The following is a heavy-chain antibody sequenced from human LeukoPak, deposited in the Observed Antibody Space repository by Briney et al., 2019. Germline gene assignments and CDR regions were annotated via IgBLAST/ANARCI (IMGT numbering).Heavy chain of an antibody. CDR3: ATINRRDGRGGFDY. V-gene: IGHV1-2*02. D-gene: IGHD5-24*01. CDR2: INPNSGDT. Sequence: GASVKVSCKSSGYSFTGYYMHWVRQAPGQGLEWMGWINPNSGDTSSAQKFQGRVTMTRDTSISTAYMELNRLISDDTALYYCATINRRDGRGGFDYWGQGTLVTVAS. CDR1: GYSFTGYY. J-gene: IGHJ4*02.